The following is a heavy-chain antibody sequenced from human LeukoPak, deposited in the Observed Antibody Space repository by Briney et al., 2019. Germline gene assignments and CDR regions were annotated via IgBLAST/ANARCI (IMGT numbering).Heavy chain of an antibody. D-gene: IGHD3-16*01. Sequence: SETLSLTCIVSGVSISSSSYYWGWIRQPPGKGLEWIGSIYYSGITYYNPSLKSGVSISLDTSKNQFSLKVNSVTAADTAVYYCARDLGGVLILAPSVFNVWGQGKKVSVSS. CDR2: IYYSGIT. CDR1: GVSISSSSYY. V-gene: IGHV4-39*07. CDR3: ARDLGGVLILAPSVFNV. J-gene: IGHJ3*01.